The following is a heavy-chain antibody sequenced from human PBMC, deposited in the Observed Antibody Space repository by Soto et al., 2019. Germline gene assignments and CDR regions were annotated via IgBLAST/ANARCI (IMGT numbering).Heavy chain of an antibody. V-gene: IGHV3-43*01. D-gene: IGHD3-16*01. CDR3: ARETLSYGSALDV. Sequence: PGGSLRLSCAASGFRFDEYNIHWVRQAPGKGLEWVSLITWNGANTYYADSVKGRFTISRDGTTKSVSLQMTSLKREDTGLYYCARETLSYGSALDVWGQGTTVTV. CDR2: ITWNGANT. CDR1: GFRFDEYN. J-gene: IGHJ6*02.